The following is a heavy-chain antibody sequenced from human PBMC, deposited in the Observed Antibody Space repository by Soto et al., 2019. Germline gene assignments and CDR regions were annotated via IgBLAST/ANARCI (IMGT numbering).Heavy chain of an antibody. J-gene: IGHJ4*02. Sequence: QVQLVQSGAEVKKPGSSVKVSCKASGGTFSSYAISWARQAPGQGLEWMGGIIPIFGTANYAQKFQGRVTITADESTSPAYMELSSLRSEDTAVYYCARDRYDSSGYYPILPYYFDYWGQGTLVTVSS. CDR2: IIPIFGTA. V-gene: IGHV1-69*12. CDR3: ARDRYDSSGYYPILPYYFDY. CDR1: GGTFSSYA. D-gene: IGHD3-22*01.